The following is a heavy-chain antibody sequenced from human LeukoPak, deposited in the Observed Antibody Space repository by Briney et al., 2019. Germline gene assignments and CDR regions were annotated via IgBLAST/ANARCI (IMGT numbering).Heavy chain of an antibody. Sequence: GGSLRLSCGASGFPFSHFAMTWVRQTPGRGLEWVSTIHGDGSATHYADSVKGRFVISRDNSRNALYLQLNSLRAEDTAVYYCARVRYYDWAGPYYYYYGMDVWGQGTAVTVSS. CDR3: ARVRYYDWAGPYYYYYGMDV. D-gene: IGHD3-22*01. J-gene: IGHJ6*02. CDR2: IHGDGSAT. V-gene: IGHV3-23*01. CDR1: GFPFSHFA.